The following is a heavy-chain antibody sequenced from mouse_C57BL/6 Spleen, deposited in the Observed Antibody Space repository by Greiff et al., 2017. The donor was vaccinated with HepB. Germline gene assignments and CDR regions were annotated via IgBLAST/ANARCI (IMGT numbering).Heavy chain of an antibody. CDR2: ISSGGSYT. CDR3: ARHLLYSNYDYVDY. J-gene: IGHJ2*01. D-gene: IGHD2-5*01. CDR1: GFTFSSYG. Sequence: EVQLVESGGDLVKPGGSLKLSCAASGFTFSSYGMSWVRQTPDKRLEWVATISSGGSYTYYPDSVKGRFTISRDNAKNTLYLQMSSLKSEDTAMYYCARHLLYSNYDYVDYWGQGTTLTVSS. V-gene: IGHV5-6*01.